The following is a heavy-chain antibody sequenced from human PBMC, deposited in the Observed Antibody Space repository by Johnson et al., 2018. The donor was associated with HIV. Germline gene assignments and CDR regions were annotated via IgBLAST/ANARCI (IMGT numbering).Heavy chain of an antibody. J-gene: IGHJ3*02. CDR2: IKQDGSET. Sequence: VQLVESGGGLVQPGGSLRLSCAASGFTFSSYWMSWVRQAPGKGLEWVANIKQDGSETYYVDSVKGRFTISRDNAKNSLYLQMNSLRAADTAGYYCARYGAVAPGSAFDIWGQGTMVTVSS. D-gene: IGHD6-19*01. CDR3: ARYGAVAPGSAFDI. CDR1: GFTFSSYW. V-gene: IGHV3-7*01.